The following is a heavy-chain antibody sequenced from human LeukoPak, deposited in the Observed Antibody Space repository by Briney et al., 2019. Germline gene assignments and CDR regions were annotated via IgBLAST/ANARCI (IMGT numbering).Heavy chain of an antibody. CDR3: ASFYYDSSGYYSAFDI. J-gene: IGHJ3*02. V-gene: IGHV1-8*01. D-gene: IGHD3-22*01. CDR2: MNPNSGNT. CDR1: GYTFTSYD. Sequence: ASVKVSCKASGYTFTSYDINWVRQATGQGLEWMGWMNPNSGNTGYAQKFQGRVTMTRNTSISTAYMELSGLRSEDTAVYYCASFYYDSSGYYSAFDIWGQGTMVTVSS.